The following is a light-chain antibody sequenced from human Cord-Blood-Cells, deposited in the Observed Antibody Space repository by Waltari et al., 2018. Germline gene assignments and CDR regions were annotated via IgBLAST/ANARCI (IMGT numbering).Light chain of an antibody. CDR1: SSNIGSNY. Sequence: QSVLTQPPSASGTPGQRVTISCSGSSSNIGSNYVYWYQQLPGTAPKLLIYRNNQRHSGVPDRFSGSKSGTSASLAISGLRSEDEADYYCAAWDDSLSGVFGGGTKLTVL. J-gene: IGLJ3*02. V-gene: IGLV1-47*01. CDR3: AAWDDSLSGV. CDR2: RNN.